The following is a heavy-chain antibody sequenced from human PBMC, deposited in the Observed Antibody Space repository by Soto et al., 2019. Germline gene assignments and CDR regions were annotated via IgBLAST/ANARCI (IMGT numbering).Heavy chain of an antibody. CDR2: MNPNSGNT. J-gene: IGHJ6*03. D-gene: IGHD3-3*01. V-gene: IGHV1-8*01. CDR1: GYTFTSYD. Sequence: ASVKVSSKASGYTFTSYDINWVRQATGQGLEWMGWMNPNSGNTGYAQKFQGRVTMTRNTSISTAYMELSSLRSEDTAVYYCASFSGGYYDFWSGYRPYDYYYMEVWGKGTTVTVSS. CDR3: ASFSGGYYDFWSGYRPYDYYYMEV.